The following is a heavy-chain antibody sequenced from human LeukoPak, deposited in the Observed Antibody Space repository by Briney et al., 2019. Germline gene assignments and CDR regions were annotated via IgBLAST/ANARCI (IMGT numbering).Heavy chain of an antibody. J-gene: IGHJ4*02. CDR3: ARDQEEEAAAGDY. Sequence: ASVKVSCKASGYTFTSYGISWVRQAPGQGLEWMGIINPSGGSTSYAQKFQGRVTMTRDTSTSTVYMELSSLRSEDTAVYYCARDQEEEAAAGDYWGQGTLVTVSS. CDR2: INPSGGST. CDR1: GYTFTSYG. V-gene: IGHV1-46*01. D-gene: IGHD6-13*01.